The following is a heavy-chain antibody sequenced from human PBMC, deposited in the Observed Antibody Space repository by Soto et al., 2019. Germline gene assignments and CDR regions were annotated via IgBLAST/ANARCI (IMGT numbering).Heavy chain of an antibody. CDR2: ISGSGGST. D-gene: IGHD3-3*01. Sequence: PGGSLRLSCAASGFTFSSYAMSWVRQAPGKGLEWVSAISGSGGSTYYADSVKGRFTISRDNSKNTLYPQMNSLRAEDTAVYYCAKDDVWSGYSEFDYWGQGTLVTVSS. CDR1: GFTFSSYA. CDR3: AKDDVWSGYSEFDY. V-gene: IGHV3-23*01. J-gene: IGHJ4*02.